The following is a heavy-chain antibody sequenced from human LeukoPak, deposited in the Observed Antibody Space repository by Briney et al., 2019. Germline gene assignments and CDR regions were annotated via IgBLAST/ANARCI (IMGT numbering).Heavy chain of an antibody. Sequence: RASVKVSCKVSGYTLSELSMHWVRQAPGKGLEWMGDFDPEDGETIYAQKFQGRVTMTEDTSTDTAYMELSSLRSEDTAVYYCATDFKAYYYYGMDVWGQGTTVTVSS. CDR1: GYTLSELS. V-gene: IGHV1-24*01. J-gene: IGHJ6*02. CDR3: ATDFKAYYYYGMDV. CDR2: FDPEDGET.